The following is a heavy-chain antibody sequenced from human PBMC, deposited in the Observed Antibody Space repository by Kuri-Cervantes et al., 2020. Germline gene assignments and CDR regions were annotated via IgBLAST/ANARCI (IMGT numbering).Heavy chain of an antibody. D-gene: IGHD1-1*01. CDR3: ARDLPDPRTRQPWFDP. J-gene: IGHJ5*02. CDR2: INHSGST. CDR1: GGSFSGYY. V-gene: IGHV4-34*01. Sequence: SETLSLTCAVYGGSFSGYYWSWIRQPPGKGLEWIGEINHSGSTNYNPSLKSRVTISVDTSKNQFSLRLSSVTAADTAVYFCARDLPDPRTRQPWFDPWGQGTLVTVSS.